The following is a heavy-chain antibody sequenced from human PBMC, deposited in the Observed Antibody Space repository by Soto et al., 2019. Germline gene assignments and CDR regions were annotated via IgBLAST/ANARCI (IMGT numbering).Heavy chain of an antibody. CDR3: ARDTHCAGGWFDT. CDR2: ITPLFGIP. Sequence: QVQLVQSGAEVKKPGSSVKVSCKASGGTSRSLSITWVRQAPGQGLEWMGGITPLFGIPNYPQKFQGRLTITADKSTGSADLELSSLSCEDAAVYCCARDTHCAGGWFDTWGRGTLGTFSS. D-gene: IGHD2-15*01. V-gene: IGHV1-69*17. CDR1: GGTSRSLS. J-gene: IGHJ5*02.